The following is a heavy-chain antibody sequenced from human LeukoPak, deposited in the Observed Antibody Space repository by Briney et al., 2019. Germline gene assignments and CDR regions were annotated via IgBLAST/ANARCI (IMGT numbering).Heavy chain of an antibody. CDR1: GYTFTSYD. V-gene: IGHV1-8*01. CDR3: ARSTSRKRGNYYYYGMDV. CDR2: MNPNSGNT. J-gene: IGHJ6*02. Sequence: ASVKVSCKASGYTFTSYDINWVRQATGQGLEWMGWMNPNSGNTGYAQKFQGRVTMTRNTSISTAYMELSSLRSEDTAVYYCARSTSRKRGNYYYYGMDVWDQGTTVTVSS. D-gene: IGHD2-2*01.